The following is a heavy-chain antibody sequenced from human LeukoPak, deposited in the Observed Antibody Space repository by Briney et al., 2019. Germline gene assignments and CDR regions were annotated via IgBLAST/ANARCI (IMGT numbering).Heavy chain of an antibody. J-gene: IGHJ3*02. CDR3: ARDHAAFHGFDI. D-gene: IGHD6-25*01. CDR1: GDSISEYY. V-gene: IGHV4-4*07. Sequence: SETLSLTCSVSGDSISEYYWSWIRQPAGKGLEWIGSIYTSGSTNYNPSLKSRVTMSVDTSKNQFSLKLSSVTAADTAVYYCARDHAAFHGFDIWGQGTMVTVSS. CDR2: IYTSGST.